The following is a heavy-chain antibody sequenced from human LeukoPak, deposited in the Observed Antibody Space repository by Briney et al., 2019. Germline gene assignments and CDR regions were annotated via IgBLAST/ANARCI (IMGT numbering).Heavy chain of an antibody. J-gene: IGHJ5*02. V-gene: IGHV4-59*01. CDR3: ARGVGGWFGESNWFDP. CDR1: GGSISSYY. Sequence: PSETLSLTCTVSGGSISSYYWSWTRQPPGKGVEWHGFIYYSGSTNYNPPLKSRVTISVDTSKNQFSLKLSSVTAADTAVYYCARGVGGWFGESNWFDPWGQGTLVTVSS. CDR2: IYYSGST. D-gene: IGHD3-10*01.